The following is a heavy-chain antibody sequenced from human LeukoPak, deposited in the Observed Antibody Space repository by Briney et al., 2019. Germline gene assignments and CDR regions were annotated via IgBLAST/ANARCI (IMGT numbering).Heavy chain of an antibody. Sequence: PSETLSLTCTVSGGSISSGSYYWSWIRQPAGKGLEWIGRIYTSGSTNYNPSLKSRVTISVDTSKNQFSLKLSSVTAADTAVYYCARSYYDFWSGYSQTYYFDYWGQGTLVTVSS. D-gene: IGHD3-3*01. CDR1: GGSISSGSYY. CDR3: ARSYYDFWSGYSQTYYFDY. J-gene: IGHJ4*02. V-gene: IGHV4-61*02. CDR2: IYTSGST.